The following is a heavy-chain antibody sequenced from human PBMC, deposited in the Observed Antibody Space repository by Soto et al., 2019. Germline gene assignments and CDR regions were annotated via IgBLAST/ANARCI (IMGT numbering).Heavy chain of an antibody. J-gene: IGHJ4*02. CDR3: SKSLSGLFSLGDFNY. CDR1: GVTFSSYA. D-gene: IGHD1-1*01. V-gene: IGHV3-23*01. CDR2: ISESGTST. Sequence: GGSLRLSCAASGVTFSSYAINFVRQAPGKWLEWVAEISESGTSTNYAPSVKGRFIISSDSSKNTLYLQMYSLRAEDTAIYYCSKSLSGLFSLGDFNYWGQGALVTGSS.